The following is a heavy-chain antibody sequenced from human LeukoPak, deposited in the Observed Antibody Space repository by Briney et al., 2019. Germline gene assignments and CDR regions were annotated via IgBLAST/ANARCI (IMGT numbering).Heavy chain of an antibody. Sequence: PSATLSLTCTVSGDSISNYYWSWIRQPPGKGLEWIGYVFYSGSTTYNPSPKSRVTISADTSKNQFSLRLTSVTAADTAVYYCARGVAAAGTFHFDYWGQGTLVTVPS. CDR3: ARGVAAAGTFHFDY. CDR2: VFYSGST. V-gene: IGHV4-59*01. J-gene: IGHJ4*02. D-gene: IGHD6-13*01. CDR1: GDSISNYY.